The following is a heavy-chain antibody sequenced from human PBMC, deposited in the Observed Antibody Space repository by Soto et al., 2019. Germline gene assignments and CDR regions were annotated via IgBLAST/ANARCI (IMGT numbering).Heavy chain of an antibody. CDR1: GFTFNDFA. V-gene: IGHV3-9*01. CDR2: IPWNSGTL. J-gene: IGHJ6*02. Sequence: GGSLRLSCVASGFTFNDFAMHWVRQAPGKGLECVSGIPWNSGTLDYADSVRGRFSISRDNAKNSLYLQMNSLRVEDTALYYCARHRGYHYYGMDVWGQGTTVTVSS. CDR3: ARHRGYHYYGMDV.